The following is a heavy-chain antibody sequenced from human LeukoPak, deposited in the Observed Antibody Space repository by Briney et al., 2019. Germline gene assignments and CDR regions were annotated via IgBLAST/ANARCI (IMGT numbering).Heavy chain of an antibody. CDR3: ARGRRVWRWGSYDFDY. D-gene: IGHD1-26*01. Sequence: PGGSLRLSCAASGFTVSSSYMSWVRQAPGKGLEWVSVIYSGGSTYYADSVKGRFTISRHNSKNTLYLQMNSLRAEDTAVYYCARGRRVWRWGSYDFDYWGQGTLVTVSS. V-gene: IGHV3-53*04. CDR2: IYSGGST. J-gene: IGHJ4*02. CDR1: GFTVSSSY.